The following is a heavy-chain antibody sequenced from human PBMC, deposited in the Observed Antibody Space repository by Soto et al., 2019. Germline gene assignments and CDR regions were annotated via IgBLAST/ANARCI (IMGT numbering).Heavy chain of an antibody. Sequence: QVQLQEWGPGLVKPSQTLSLTCTVSGGSIRTGDYYWGWIRQPPGKGLEWIGYVYYSGTTYSPPSLKSRVTISVDTSENEFSLRLSSVTAADTAVYYCVTVNLVGAAYYFDYWGPGTLVTVSS. V-gene: IGHV4-30-4*01. CDR3: VTVNLVGAAYYFDY. J-gene: IGHJ4*02. CDR2: VYYSGTT. CDR1: GGSIRTGDYY. D-gene: IGHD1-26*01.